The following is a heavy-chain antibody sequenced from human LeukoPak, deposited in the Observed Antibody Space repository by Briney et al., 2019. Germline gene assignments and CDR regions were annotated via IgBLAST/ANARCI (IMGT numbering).Heavy chain of an antibody. CDR1: GYTFTGYY. D-gene: IGHD1-7*01. V-gene: IGHV1-2*02. CDR3: AREESNWNYYYFDF. Sequence: ASVKVSCKASGYTFTGYYIHWVRQAPGQGLEWMGWIKPENGRTNYAQRFPGRVILSRDTSISTVYMEVLRLASDDTAVYYCAREESNWNYYYFDFWGQGPLVTVSS. CDR2: IKPENGRT. J-gene: IGHJ4*02.